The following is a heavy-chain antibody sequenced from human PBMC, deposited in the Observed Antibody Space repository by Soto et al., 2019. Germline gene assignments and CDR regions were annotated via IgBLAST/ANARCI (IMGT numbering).Heavy chain of an antibody. Sequence: GGSLRLSCAASGFTFSSYWMSWVRQAPGKGLEWVANIKQDGSEKYYAASVKGRFTISRDDSKNTAYLQMNSPKTEDTAVYYCLGVVDYYYYGMDVWGQGTTVTVSS. CDR3: LGVVDYYYYGMDV. D-gene: IGHD2-15*01. V-gene: IGHV3-7*03. CDR2: IKQDGSEK. CDR1: GFTFSSYW. J-gene: IGHJ6*02.